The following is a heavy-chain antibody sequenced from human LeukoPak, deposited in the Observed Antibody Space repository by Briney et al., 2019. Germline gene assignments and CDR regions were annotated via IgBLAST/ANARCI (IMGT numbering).Heavy chain of an antibody. CDR1: GGSFSDYY. D-gene: IGHD4-11*01. J-gene: IGHJ4*02. CDR2: IYYSGST. Sequence: PSETLSLTCAVYGGSFSDYYWSWIRQPPGKGLEWIGYIYYSGSTYYNPSLKSRVTISVDTSKNQFSLKLSSVTAADTAVYYCAREGLHPFDYWGQGTLVTVSS. V-gene: IGHV4-30-4*08. CDR3: AREGLHPFDY.